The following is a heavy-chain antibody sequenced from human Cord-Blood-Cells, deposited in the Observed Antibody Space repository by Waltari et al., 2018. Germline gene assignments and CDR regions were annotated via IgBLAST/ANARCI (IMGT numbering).Heavy chain of an antibody. Sequence: EVQLVESGGGLVQLGGSLLLSCAAPGYPFSSSWMGWVRQAPGKGLDGVANIKQDGSEKYYVDSVKGRFTISRDNAKNSLYLQMNSLRAEDTAVYYCARESDYWGQGTLVTVSS. CDR1: GYPFSSSW. CDR3: ARESDY. V-gene: IGHV3-7*01. J-gene: IGHJ4*02. CDR2: IKQDGSEK.